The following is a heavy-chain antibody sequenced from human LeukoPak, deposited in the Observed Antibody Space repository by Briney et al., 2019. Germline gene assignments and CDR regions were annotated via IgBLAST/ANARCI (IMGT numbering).Heavy chain of an antibody. CDR2: ISLNSGSI. J-gene: IGHJ6*03. Sequence: GGSLRLSCAASGFTFDDYAMHWVRQAPGKGLEWVSGISLNSGSIGHADSVKGRFTISRDNAKNSLYLQMNSLRAEDMALYYCAKAADCGGDCPLGYYMDVWGKGTTVTVAS. D-gene: IGHD2-21*02. CDR3: AKAADCGGDCPLGYYMDV. V-gene: IGHV3-9*03. CDR1: GFTFDDYA.